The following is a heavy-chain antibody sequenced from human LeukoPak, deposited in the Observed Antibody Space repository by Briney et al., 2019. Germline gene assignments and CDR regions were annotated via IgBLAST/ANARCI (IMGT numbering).Heavy chain of an antibody. CDR2: VYYTGAS. J-gene: IGHJ4*02. Sequence: SQTPSLTWTGSGGSISSSSYYWGGIRQPPGKGLEWIGSVYYTGASYYNPSLKSRVTISIDTSKKHFSLKLTSVTAADTAVYYCARGAPPQNWGQGTLVTVSS. CDR1: GGSISSSSYY. CDR3: ARGAPPQN. V-gene: IGHV4-39*07.